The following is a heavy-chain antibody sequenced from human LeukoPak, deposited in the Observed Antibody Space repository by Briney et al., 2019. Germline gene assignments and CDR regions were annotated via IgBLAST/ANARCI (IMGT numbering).Heavy chain of an antibody. CDR1: GYSFTTYW. Sequence: GESLKISCKGSGYSFTTYWIGWVRQLPGIGLEWMGIIYPGDSDTTYSPSFQGQVTISADKSISTAYLQWSNLKASDTAMYYCARRGPVGFDYWGQGTLVTVSS. CDR2: IYPGDSDT. J-gene: IGHJ4*02. CDR3: ARRGPVGFDY. V-gene: IGHV5-51*01. D-gene: IGHD2-15*01.